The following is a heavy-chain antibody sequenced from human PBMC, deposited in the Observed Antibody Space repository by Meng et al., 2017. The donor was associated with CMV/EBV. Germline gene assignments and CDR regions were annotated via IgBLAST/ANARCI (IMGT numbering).Heavy chain of an antibody. CDR2: ISAYNGNT. CDR1: GYTFTSYG. V-gene: IGHV1-18*01. CDR3: ARDCTTYYDFWSGYYSTPYYFDY. Sequence: ASVKVSCKASGYTFTSYGISWVRQAPGQGLEWMGWISAYNGNTNYAQKLQGRVTMTTDTSTSTAYMELRSLRSDDTAVYYCARDCTTYYDFWSGYYSTPYYFDYWGQGTLVTVS. J-gene: IGHJ4*02. D-gene: IGHD3-3*01.